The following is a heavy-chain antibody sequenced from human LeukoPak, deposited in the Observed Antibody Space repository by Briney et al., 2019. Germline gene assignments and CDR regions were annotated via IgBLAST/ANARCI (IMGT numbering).Heavy chain of an antibody. J-gene: IGHJ4*02. Sequence: GGSLRLSCAASGFTFSSYWMSWVRQAPGKGLEWGSGVSVSGAHYADSVKGRFTVSRDSSKETLYLQLNSLRPEDTAVYYCAKDSNSVIMWFENWGQGTLVTVSS. D-gene: IGHD3-10*01. CDR1: GFTFSSYW. CDR3: AKDSNSVIMWFEN. V-gene: IGHV3-23*01. CDR2: VSVSGA.